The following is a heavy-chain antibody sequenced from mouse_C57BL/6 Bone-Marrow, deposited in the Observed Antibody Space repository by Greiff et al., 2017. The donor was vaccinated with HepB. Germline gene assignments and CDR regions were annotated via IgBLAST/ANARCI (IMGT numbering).Heavy chain of an antibody. CDR3: ARNDGYYVNFDY. D-gene: IGHD2-3*01. Sequence: QVQLKQPGAELVKPGASVKMSCKASGYTFTSYWITWVKQRPGQGLEWIGDIYPGSGSTNYNEKFKSKATLTVDTSSSTAYMQLSSLTSEDSAVYYCARNDGYYVNFDYWGQGTTLTVSS. CDR2: IYPGSGST. CDR1: GYTFTSYW. J-gene: IGHJ2*01. V-gene: IGHV1-55*01.